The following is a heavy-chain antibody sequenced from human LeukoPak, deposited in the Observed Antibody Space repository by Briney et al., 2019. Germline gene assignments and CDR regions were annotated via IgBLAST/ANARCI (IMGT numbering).Heavy chain of an antibody. CDR2: ISSGSSYI. V-gene: IGHV3-21*01. CDR1: GFTFSSYA. D-gene: IGHD3-9*01. Sequence: GGSLRLSCAASGFTFSSYAMTWVRQAPGKGLEWVSSISSGSSYIYYADSVKGRFTVSRDNAKHSLYLQMNSLRAEDTAVYYCVRDAKQYYDILTGYYNDAFDIWGQGTMVTASS. CDR3: VRDAKQYYDILTGYYNDAFDI. J-gene: IGHJ3*02.